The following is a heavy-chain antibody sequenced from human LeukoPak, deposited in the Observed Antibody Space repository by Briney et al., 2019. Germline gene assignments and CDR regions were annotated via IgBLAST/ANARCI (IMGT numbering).Heavy chain of an antibody. J-gene: IGHJ3*02. Sequence: SQTLSLTCAISGDSVSSNSATWNWIRQSPSRGLEWLGRTYYKSKWYNDYAVSVKSRITINSDTSKNQFSLQLNSVPPEDTAVYYCARVSSPWSPRDAFDIWGQGTMVTVSS. CDR1: GDSVSSNSAT. D-gene: IGHD1-26*01. V-gene: IGHV6-1*01. CDR2: TYYKSKWYN. CDR3: ARVSSPWSPRDAFDI.